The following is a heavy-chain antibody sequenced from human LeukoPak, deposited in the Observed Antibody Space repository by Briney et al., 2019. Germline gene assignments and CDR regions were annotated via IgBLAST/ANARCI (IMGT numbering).Heavy chain of an antibody. CDR2: ISSSRGYI. Sequence: GGSLRLSCAASGFTFSSYTMNWVGQAPGKGLEWVSSISSSRGYIYYADSVKVRFTISRDNAKNSLYLQMDSLRAEDTAVCYCAREAGLCTDSSSPTFDYWGQGTLVTVSS. CDR1: GFTFSSYT. D-gene: IGHD6-6*01. V-gene: IGHV3-21*01. CDR3: AREAGLCTDSSSPTFDY. J-gene: IGHJ4*02.